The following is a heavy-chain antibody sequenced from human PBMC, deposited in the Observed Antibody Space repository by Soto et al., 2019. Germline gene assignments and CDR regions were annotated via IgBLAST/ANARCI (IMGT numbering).Heavy chain of an antibody. CDR3: ARESDDVTSNFHY. J-gene: IGHJ4*02. CDR2: ISSTTNYI. Sequence: EVQLVESGGGLVKPGGSLRLSCAASGFTFSRYSMNWVRQAPGKGLEWVSSISSTTNYIYYGESMKGRFTIYRANVKNSLYLEMNSLRTEDTAVYYCARESDDVTSNFHYWGQGTLVTISP. CDR1: GFTFSRYS. V-gene: IGHV3-21*06.